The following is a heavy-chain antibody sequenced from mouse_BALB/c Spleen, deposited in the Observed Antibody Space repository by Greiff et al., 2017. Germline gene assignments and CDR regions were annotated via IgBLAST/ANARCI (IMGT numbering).Heavy chain of an antibody. D-gene: IGHD1-1*02. Sequence: EVQLQESGGGLVQPGGSRKLSCAASGFTFSSFGMHWVRQAPEKGLEWVAYISSGSSTIYYADTVKGRFTISRDNPKNTLFLQMTSLRSEDTAMYYCAELSGAMDYWGQGTSVTVSS. CDR3: AELSGAMDY. CDR1: GFTFSSFG. J-gene: IGHJ4*01. V-gene: IGHV5-17*02. CDR2: ISSGSSTI.